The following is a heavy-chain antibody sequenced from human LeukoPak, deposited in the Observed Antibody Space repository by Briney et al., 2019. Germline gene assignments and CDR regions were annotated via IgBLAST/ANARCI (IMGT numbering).Heavy chain of an antibody. CDR2: INHSGST. CDR3: ARRRGYSYGTLDY. V-gene: IGHV4-34*01. D-gene: IGHD5-18*01. J-gene: IGHJ4*02. Sequence: SETLSLTCAVYGGSFSGYYWSWIRQPPGKGLEWIGEINHSGSTNYNPSLKSRVTISVDTSKIQFSLKLSSVTAADTAVYYCARRRGYSYGTLDYWGQGTLVTVSS. CDR1: GGSFSGYY.